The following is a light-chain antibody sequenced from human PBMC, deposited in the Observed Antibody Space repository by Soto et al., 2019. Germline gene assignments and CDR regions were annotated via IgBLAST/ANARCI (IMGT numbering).Light chain of an antibody. CDR3: CSYASSRTAVV. J-gene: IGLJ2*01. CDR1: SSDVGSYNL. Sequence: QSALTQPASVSGSPGQSITISCTGTSSDVGSYNLVSWYQQHPGKAPKLMIYEVSKRPSGVSNRFSGSKSGNTASLTISGLQAEEEAAYYCCSYASSRTAVVFGGGTKLTVL. CDR2: EVS. V-gene: IGLV2-23*02.